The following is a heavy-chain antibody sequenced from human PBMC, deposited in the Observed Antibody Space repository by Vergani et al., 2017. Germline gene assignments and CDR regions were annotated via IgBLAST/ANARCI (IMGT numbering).Heavy chain of an antibody. D-gene: IGHD5-24*01. Sequence: VQLVQSGAAVKKPGASVKVSCKASGYPFTSYYMHWVRQAPGQGLEWLGIINPSGGSTIYAQKFQGRVTMTRDTSTSTVYMELSSLRSEDTAVFYYARDRRRDGYFDYWGQGTLVTVSS. V-gene: IGHV1-46*01. J-gene: IGHJ4*02. CDR1: GYPFTSYY. CDR2: INPSGGST. CDR3: ARDRRRDGYFDY.